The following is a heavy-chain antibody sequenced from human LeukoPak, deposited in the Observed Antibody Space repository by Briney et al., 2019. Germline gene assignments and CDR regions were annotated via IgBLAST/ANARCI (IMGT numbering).Heavy chain of an antibody. CDR2: IIPILGIA. CDR1: GGTFSSYA. V-gene: IGHV1-69*04. J-gene: IGHJ4*02. CDR3: ARSSYDASGG. D-gene: IGHD2-8*01. Sequence: SVKVSCKASGGTFSSYAISWVRQAPGQGLEWMGRIIPILGIANYAQKFQGRVTITADKSTSTAYMELSSLKSDDAAIYYCARSSYDASGGWGQGTLVTVSS.